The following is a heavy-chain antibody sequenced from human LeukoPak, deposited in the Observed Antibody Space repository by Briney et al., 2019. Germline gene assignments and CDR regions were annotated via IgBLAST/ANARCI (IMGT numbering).Heavy chain of an antibody. J-gene: IGHJ4*02. D-gene: IGHD4-17*01. CDR1: GFTFSSYA. CDR3: TRVGDTVTTTDFDY. CDR2: IRSKAYGGTT. Sequence: GGSLRLSCAASGFTFSSYAMSWVRQAPGKGLEWVGFIRSKAYGGTTEYAASVKGGFTISRDDSKSIAYLQMNSLKTEDTAVYYCTRVGDTVTTTDFDYWGQGTLVTVSS. V-gene: IGHV3-49*04.